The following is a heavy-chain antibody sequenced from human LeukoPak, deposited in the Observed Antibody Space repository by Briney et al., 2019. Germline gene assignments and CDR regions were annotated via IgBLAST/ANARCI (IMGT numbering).Heavy chain of an antibody. J-gene: IGHJ4*02. CDR1: GFTFNTYG. CDR2: ITSSGGST. CDR3: ARRGGGVAGTFDY. Sequence: GGSLRLSCAASGFTFNTYGMTWVRQAPGKGLEWVSAITSSGGSTYYGDSVKGRFTISRDNAKNSLYLQMNSLRAEDTAAYYCARRGGGVAGTFDYWGQGTLVTVSS. V-gene: IGHV3-23*01. D-gene: IGHD6-19*01.